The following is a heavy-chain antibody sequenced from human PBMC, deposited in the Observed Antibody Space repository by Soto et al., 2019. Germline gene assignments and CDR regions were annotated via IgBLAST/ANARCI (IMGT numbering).Heavy chain of an antibody. D-gene: IGHD1-26*01. V-gene: IGHV4-61*01. CDR2: IYYSGST. J-gene: IGHJ6*02. CDR3: ARVGSSCHSGGCYYYYGLGV. Sequence: QVRLQESGPGLVKPSETLSLSCLVSGDSVGNGPYYWSWIRQSPGEGLEWIAYIYYSGSTNVNPSLESRVNISIDMSKNQFCLELRSVTGADAAVYFCARVGSSCHSGGCYYYYGLGVWGQGTTVAISS. CDR1: GDSVGNGPYY.